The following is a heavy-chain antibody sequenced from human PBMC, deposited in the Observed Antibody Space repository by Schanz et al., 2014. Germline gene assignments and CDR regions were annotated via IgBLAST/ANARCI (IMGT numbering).Heavy chain of an antibody. CDR1: GYTFTTYA. CDR2: ISVYTGNT. D-gene: IGHD3-9*01. Sequence: QVQLVQSGAEVKKPGASVRVSCKASGYTFTTYAMSWVRQAPGQGLEWMGWISVYTGNTKCGQKIQDRVTMTADTSTNTADMELKSLRSDDTAEYYCAKAEYDILTDSYSRLDPWGQGTLVTVSS. J-gene: IGHJ5*02. V-gene: IGHV1-18*01. CDR3: AKAEYDILTDSYSRLDP.